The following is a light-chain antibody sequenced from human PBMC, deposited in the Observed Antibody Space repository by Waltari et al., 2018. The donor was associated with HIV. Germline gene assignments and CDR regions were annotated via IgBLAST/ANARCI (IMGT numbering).Light chain of an antibody. CDR2: EVT. J-gene: IGLJ1*01. CDR3: SSATSRKLYV. V-gene: IGLV2-14*01. Sequence: QAARTQAASGCGSPGQTNTISCTGTSSDVGGSNYVSWYQQHPGKVPKLLIYEVTNRPSGVSNRFSASKSGNKASLTISGLQADDEADYYCSSATSRKLYVFGTGTRVTVL. CDR1: SSDVGGSNY.